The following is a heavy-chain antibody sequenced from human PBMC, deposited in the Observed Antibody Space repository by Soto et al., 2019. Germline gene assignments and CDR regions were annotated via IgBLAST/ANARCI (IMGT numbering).Heavy chain of an antibody. Sequence: QVQLVQSGAEVQKPGSSVKVSCKASGGTFSSYAISWVRQAPGQGLEWMGGIIPIFGTANYAQKFQGRVTITADESTSTAYMELSSLRSEDTAVYYCARGDYYDSSAIFLSLDYWGQGTLVTVSS. CDR2: IIPIFGTA. V-gene: IGHV1-69*01. J-gene: IGHJ4*02. CDR1: GGTFSSYA. CDR3: ARGDYYDSSAIFLSLDY. D-gene: IGHD3-22*01.